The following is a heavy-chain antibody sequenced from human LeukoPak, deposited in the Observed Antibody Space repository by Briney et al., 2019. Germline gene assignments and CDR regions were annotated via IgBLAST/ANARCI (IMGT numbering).Heavy chain of an antibody. CDR1: GLTFSRYA. Sequence: GGSLRLSCAVSGLTFSRYAMIWVRQAPGRGLEWVSAISESGSGTYYADSVKGRLTISRDNSKDTLSLQMNSLRAEDTPVYYCPNDIAQGYTFGSIEQDYWGQGTLLTVPS. V-gene: IGHV3-23*01. CDR3: PNDIAQGYTFGSIEQDY. D-gene: IGHD5-18*01. CDR2: ISESGSGT. J-gene: IGHJ4*02.